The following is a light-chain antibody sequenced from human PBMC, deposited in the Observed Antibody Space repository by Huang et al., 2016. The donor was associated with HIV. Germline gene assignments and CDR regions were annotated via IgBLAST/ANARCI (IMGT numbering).Light chain of an antibody. CDR3: HQSSTLPWT. J-gene: IGKJ1*01. CDR2: YAS. V-gene: IGKV6D-21*02. CDR1: QSIGSS. Sequence: EIVLTQSPDFQSVTPKEKVTITCRASQSIGSSLHLYQQKPDQSPKLLSKYASQSIAGVPSRFSGMGSGTDFTLTISSLETEDAAAYYCHQSSTLPWTFGQGTKVEIK.